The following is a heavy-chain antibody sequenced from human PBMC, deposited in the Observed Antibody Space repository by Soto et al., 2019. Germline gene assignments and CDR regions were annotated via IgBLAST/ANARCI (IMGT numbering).Heavy chain of an antibody. V-gene: IGHV3-23*01. CDR1: GFTFSNYV. D-gene: IGHD3-22*01. CDR2: ITGSGGST. J-gene: IGHJ4*02. Sequence: GGSLRLSCAASGFTFSNYVMNWVRQAPGKGLEWVSAITGSGGSTYYADSVKGRFTMSRDDPKNTLYLQMNSLRAEDTAVYYCAKIRDYYDSSGYPPYFFDYWGQGT. CDR3: AKIRDYYDSSGYPPYFFDY.